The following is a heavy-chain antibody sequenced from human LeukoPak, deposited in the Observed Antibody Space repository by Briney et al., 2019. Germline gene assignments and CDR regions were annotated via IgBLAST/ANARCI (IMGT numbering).Heavy chain of an antibody. CDR3: ARVWDYSPRRRFDD. CDR1: GYPFINYA. D-gene: IGHD4-11*01. CDR2: ISTYNGYT. V-gene: IGHV1-18*01. J-gene: IGHJ4*02. Sequence: ASVKVSCKPSGYPFINYAITWVGQAAGHGLEWVGWISTYNGYTNYAQNLQVRVTISKDTSTRTVYMHLRRLRSDDTTVYYCARVWDYSPRRRFDDWGQGTRVTVSS.